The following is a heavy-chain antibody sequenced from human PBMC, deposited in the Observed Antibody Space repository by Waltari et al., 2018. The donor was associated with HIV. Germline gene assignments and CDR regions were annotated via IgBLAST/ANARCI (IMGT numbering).Heavy chain of an antibody. J-gene: IGHJ3*01. Sequence: QLQLQESGPGLAKPSETLSLTCPVSGGSVTTYYWSWIRQPPGKGLEWIGYLYHSGSTNYNPSLKSRVTTSVDTSKNRFSLNLTSVTAADTAVYYCARHSGSMGGAFDVWGQGTMVTVSS. D-gene: IGHD3-10*01. CDR2: LYHSGST. CDR1: GGSVTTYY. V-gene: IGHV4-59*08. CDR3: ARHSGSMGGAFDV.